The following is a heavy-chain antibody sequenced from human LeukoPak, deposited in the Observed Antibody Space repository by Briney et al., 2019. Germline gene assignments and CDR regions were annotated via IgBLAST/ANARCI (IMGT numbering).Heavy chain of an antibody. CDR3: ARDPGGYFDY. J-gene: IGHJ4*02. CDR2: ISGSGGST. V-gene: IGHV3-23*01. Sequence: GGSLRLSCAASGFTFSSYSMNWVRQAPGKGLEWVSAISGSGGSTYYADSVKGRFTISRDNSKNTLYLQMNSLRAEDTAVYYCARDPGGYFDYWGQGTLVTVSS. CDR1: GFTFSSYS.